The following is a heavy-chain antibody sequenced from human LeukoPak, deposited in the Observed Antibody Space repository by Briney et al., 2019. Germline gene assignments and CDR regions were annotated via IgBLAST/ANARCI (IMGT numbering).Heavy chain of an antibody. V-gene: IGHV3-53*01. CDR1: GFTVSSKY. CDR3: ARDFGLGYCDSTSFYGWFDP. J-gene: IGHJ5*02. CDR2: IFSGNNA. D-gene: IGHD2-2*01. Sequence: GGSLRLSCAASGFTVSSKYMGWARQAPGKGLEWVSIIFSGNNAYYVDSVKGRFTISRDNSKNTVYLQMNSLRAEDTAVYYCARDFGLGYCDSTSFYGWFDPWGQGTLVTVSS.